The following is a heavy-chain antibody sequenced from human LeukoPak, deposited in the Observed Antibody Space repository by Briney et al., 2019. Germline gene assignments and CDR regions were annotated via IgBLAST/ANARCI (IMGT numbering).Heavy chain of an antibody. J-gene: IGHJ4*02. CDR2: IRYDGSNK. Sequence: LPGGSLRLSCAASGFTFSSYGMHWVRQAPGKGLEWVAFIRYDGSNKYYADSVKGRFTISRDNSKNTLYLQMNSLRAEDTAVYYCAKDSYGYDILTGYYEDYWGQGTLVTVSS. V-gene: IGHV3-30*02. CDR1: GFTFSSYG. D-gene: IGHD3-9*01. CDR3: AKDSYGYDILTGYYEDY.